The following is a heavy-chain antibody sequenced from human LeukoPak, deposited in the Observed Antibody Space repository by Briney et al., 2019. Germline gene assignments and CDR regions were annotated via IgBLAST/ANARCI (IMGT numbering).Heavy chain of an antibody. V-gene: IGHV3-21*04. CDR1: GFTFSSYS. D-gene: IGHD2-2*01. CDR3: ARGKYCSSTSCYAFDP. J-gene: IGHJ5*02. CDR2: ISSSSSYI. Sequence: PGGSLRLSCAASGFTFSSYSMNWVRQAPGKGLEWVSSISSSSSYIYYADSVKGRFTISRDNAKNSLYLQMNSLRAEDTALYHCARGKYCSSTSCYAFDPWGQGTLVTVSS.